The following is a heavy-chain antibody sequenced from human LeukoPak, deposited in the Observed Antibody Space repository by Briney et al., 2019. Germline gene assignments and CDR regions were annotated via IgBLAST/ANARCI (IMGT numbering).Heavy chain of an antibody. CDR3: VRGAGWDRTLMVADYFDS. J-gene: IGHJ4*02. Sequence: GGSLRLSCVASGFSFSNYWMHWVRQAPGQGLVWLSRIDNDGNDARYADSVKVRFTISRDNAKNPLHLQMTSLRAEGAAVYYCVRGAGWDRTLMVADYFDSWGQGTLVIVSS. CDR1: GFSFSNYW. V-gene: IGHV3-74*01. CDR2: IDNDGNDA. D-gene: IGHD2-8*01.